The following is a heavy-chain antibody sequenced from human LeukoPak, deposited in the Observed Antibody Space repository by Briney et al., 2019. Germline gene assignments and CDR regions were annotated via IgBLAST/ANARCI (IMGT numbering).Heavy chain of an antibody. CDR1: GGSFSGYH. CDR3: ARGGPSIAAVATRNYFQH. J-gene: IGHJ1*01. CDR2: INDRGST. D-gene: IGHD6-13*01. Sequence: SETQSLTCAVYGGSFSGYHWSWIRQSSEKGLEWIGEINDRGSTNYNPSLKSRVTMSLDTSKNQFSLNLSSVTAADTTLYYCARGGPSIAAVATRNYFQHWGQGTLVTVSS. V-gene: IGHV4-34*01.